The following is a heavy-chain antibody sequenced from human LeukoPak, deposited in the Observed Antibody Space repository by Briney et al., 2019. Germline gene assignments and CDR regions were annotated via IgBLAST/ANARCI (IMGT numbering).Heavy chain of an antibody. Sequence: ARGSLRLSCAASGFSVGTNSMSWVRQSPGKGLEWVSVLYSGGSTYYADSVNGRFTISRDNSRNTLSLQMNSLRAEDTALYYCASAREYCGSAECYEYFQHWGQGTLVTVS. CDR3: ASAREYCGSAECYEYFQH. CDR2: LYSGGST. CDR1: GFSVGTNS. J-gene: IGHJ1*01. V-gene: IGHV3-53*01. D-gene: IGHD2-21*01.